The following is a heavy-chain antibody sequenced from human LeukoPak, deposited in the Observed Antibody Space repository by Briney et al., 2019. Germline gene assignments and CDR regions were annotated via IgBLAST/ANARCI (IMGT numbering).Heavy chain of an antibody. Sequence: GGSLRLSCAASGFTVSTNYMSWVRQAPGKGLEWVSGISWNSGSIGYADSVKGRFTISRDNAKNSLYLQMNSLRAEDMALYYCAKDTGSYPSDAFDIWGQGTMVTVSS. CDR3: AKDTGSYPSDAFDI. D-gene: IGHD1-26*01. CDR2: ISWNSGSI. V-gene: IGHV3-9*03. J-gene: IGHJ3*02. CDR1: GFTVSTNY.